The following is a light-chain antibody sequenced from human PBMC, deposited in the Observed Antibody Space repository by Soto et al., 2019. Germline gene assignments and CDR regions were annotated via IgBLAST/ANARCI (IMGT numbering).Light chain of an antibody. Sequence: DIQRTQSPSTLPASVGDRATITCRASQSICSWLAWYQQXPGKAPKVLIYDASSLESGVPSWFSGSGSGKEFTLTISSLQPDDFATDYYQQYKSYWTFGQGTKVDIK. J-gene: IGKJ1*01. CDR2: DAS. CDR1: QSICSW. V-gene: IGKV1-5*01. CDR3: QQYKSYWT.